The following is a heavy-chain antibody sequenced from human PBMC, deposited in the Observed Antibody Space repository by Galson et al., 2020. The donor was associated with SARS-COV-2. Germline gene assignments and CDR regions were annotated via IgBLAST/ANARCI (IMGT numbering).Heavy chain of an antibody. CDR1: GGTFSSSA. CDR3: ARALGGTVVVPAALDY. V-gene: IGHV1-69*01. Sequence: KISCKASGGTFSSSAISWVRQAPGQGLEWLGGFIPVSGKATYAPKFQGRVSITADDSTRTAYMDLNSLTSEDTAVYYCARALGGTVVVPAALDYWGQGTLVTVSS. J-gene: IGHJ4*02. D-gene: IGHD2-2*01. CDR2: FIPVSGKA.